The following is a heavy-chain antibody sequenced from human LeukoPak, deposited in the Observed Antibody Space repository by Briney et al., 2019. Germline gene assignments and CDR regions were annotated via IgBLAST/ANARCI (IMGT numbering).Heavy chain of an antibody. CDR3: ARGGYTGTSFNY. Sequence: SETLSLTCTVSNGSINNYYWSWIRQPPGKGLEWIGYISYSGSTNYSPSLKSRVTISVDSSKYQFSLKLNSVTAADTAVYYCARGGYTGTSFNYWGQGTLVTVSS. V-gene: IGHV4-59*08. D-gene: IGHD5-12*01. CDR2: ISYSGST. CDR1: NGSINNYY. J-gene: IGHJ4*02.